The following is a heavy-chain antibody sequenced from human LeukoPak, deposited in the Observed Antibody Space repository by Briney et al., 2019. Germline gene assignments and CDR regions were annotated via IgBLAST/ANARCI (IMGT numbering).Heavy chain of an antibody. D-gene: IGHD2-2*02. V-gene: IGHV1-8*01. Sequence: ASVKVSCKASGYTFTSYDINWVRQATGQGLEWMGWMNPSSGNTGYAQKFQGRVTMTRNTSISTAYMELSSLRSEGTAVYYCASTAGYCSSTSCYNWGQGTLVTVSS. CDR3: ASTAGYCSSTSCYN. CDR2: MNPSSGNT. J-gene: IGHJ4*02. CDR1: GYTFTSYD.